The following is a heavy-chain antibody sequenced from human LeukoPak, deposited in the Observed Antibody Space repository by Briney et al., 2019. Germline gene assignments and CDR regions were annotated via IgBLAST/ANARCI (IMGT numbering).Heavy chain of an antibody. CDR3: ARASAEMVTAPLSAFDI. V-gene: IGHV4-59*12. D-gene: IGHD2-21*02. J-gene: IGHJ3*02. Sequence: PSETLSLTCTVSGGSISSYYWSWIRQPPGKGLEWIGYIYYSGSTNYNPSLKSRVTISVDTSKNQFSLQLNSVTPADTAVYYCARASAEMVTAPLSAFDIWGQGTMVTVSS. CDR2: IYYSGST. CDR1: GGSISSYY.